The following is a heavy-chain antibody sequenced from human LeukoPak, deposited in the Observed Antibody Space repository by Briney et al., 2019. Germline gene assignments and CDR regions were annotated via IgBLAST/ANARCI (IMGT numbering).Heavy chain of an antibody. D-gene: IGHD1-7*01. CDR3: ARDTNYKAVTGAFDI. V-gene: IGHV3-9*01. CDR1: GFTFDDYA. Sequence: PGGSLRLSCAASGFTFDDYAMHWVRQAPGKGLEWVSGISWNSGSIGYADSVKGRFTISRDNAKNSLYLQMNSLRAEDTAVYYCARDTNYKAVTGAFDIWGQGTMVTVSS. CDR2: ISWNSGSI. J-gene: IGHJ3*02.